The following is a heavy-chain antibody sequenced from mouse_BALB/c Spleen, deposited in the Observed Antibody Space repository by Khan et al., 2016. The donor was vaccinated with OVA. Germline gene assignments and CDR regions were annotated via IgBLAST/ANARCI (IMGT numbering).Heavy chain of an antibody. CDR3: ARAGYGGFAY. CDR1: GFTFSDYY. J-gene: IGHJ3*01. Sequence: EVELVESGGGLVKPGGSLKLSCAASGFTFSDYYMYWVRQTPEKRLEWVATISDGGSYTYYPDSVKGRFTFSRDNAKNNLYLQMSSLKSEDTAMYYGARAGYGGFAYWGQGTLVTVSA. D-gene: IGHD1-1*02. CDR2: ISDGGSYT. V-gene: IGHV5-4*02.